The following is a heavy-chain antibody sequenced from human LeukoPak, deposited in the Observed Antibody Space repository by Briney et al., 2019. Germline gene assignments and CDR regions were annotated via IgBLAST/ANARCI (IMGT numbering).Heavy chain of an antibody. Sequence: PAGGSLRLSCGASGFTFSSYAMSWVRQAPGKGLEWVSGISGSGGGTNYADSVKGRFTVSRDNSKNTLYLQMNSLRAEDTAVYYCAKGYSSSWYYFDYWGQGTLVTVSS. CDR1: GFTFSSYA. V-gene: IGHV3-23*01. CDR3: AKGYSSSWYYFDY. CDR2: ISGSGGGT. D-gene: IGHD6-13*01. J-gene: IGHJ4*02.